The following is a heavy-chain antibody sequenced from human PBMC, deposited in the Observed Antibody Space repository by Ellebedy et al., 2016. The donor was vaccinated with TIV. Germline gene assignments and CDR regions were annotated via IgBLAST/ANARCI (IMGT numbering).Heavy chain of an antibody. V-gene: IGHV4-39*01. Sequence: SETLSLTCTVSGGSISSSSYYWGWIRQPPGRGLEWIGSIYYSGSTYYNPSLKSRVTISVDTSKNQFSLKLSSVTAADTAVYYCARRLLVQSHFYYYYYGMDVWGQGTTVTVSS. J-gene: IGHJ6*02. CDR3: ARRLLVQSHFYYYYYGMDV. CDR2: IYYSGST. CDR1: GGSISSSSYY. D-gene: IGHD6-6*01.